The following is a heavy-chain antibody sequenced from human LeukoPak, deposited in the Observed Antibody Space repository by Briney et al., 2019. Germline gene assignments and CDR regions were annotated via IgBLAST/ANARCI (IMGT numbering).Heavy chain of an antibody. CDR1: VFSFSIYW. J-gene: IGHJ2*01. CDR2: IKQDESEK. Sequence: GGSLRLSCAASVFSFSIYWMTWVRQAPGKGREWVANIKQDESEKYYVDSVKGRFTISKDNAKNSLYLQMNSLRAEETAVYYCAREVVGAPDLWGRGTLVTVSS. V-gene: IGHV3-7*01. D-gene: IGHD2-15*01. CDR3: AREVVGAPDL.